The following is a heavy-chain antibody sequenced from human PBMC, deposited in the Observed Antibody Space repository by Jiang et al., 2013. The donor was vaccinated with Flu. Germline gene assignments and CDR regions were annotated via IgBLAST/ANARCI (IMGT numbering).Heavy chain of an antibody. CDR3: ARRSSGGVTGDPIDY. V-gene: IGHV4-39*02. D-gene: IGHD3-9*01. CDR2: IYSSGTT. J-gene: IGHJ4*02. Sequence: GSGLVKPSETLSLTCIVSGGSIRTRSYCWGRIRQPPGKGLEWIASIYSSGTTYFNPSLKGRVTISVDTSSNHFSLNVSSVTAADTAVYYCARRSSGGVTGDPIDYWGQGTLVTVSS. CDR1: GGSIRTRSYC.